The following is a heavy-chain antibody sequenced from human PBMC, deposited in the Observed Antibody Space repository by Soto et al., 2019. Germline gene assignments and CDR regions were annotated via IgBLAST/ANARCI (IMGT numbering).Heavy chain of an antibody. CDR3: ARDGNLYYYSSGACYYGMDV. V-gene: IGHV4-4*02. D-gene: IGHD3-22*01. CDR1: GGSISSSNW. CDR2: ISHSART. J-gene: IGHJ6*04. Sequence: SQTLSRPCVASGGSISSSNWRRWVRQPPGKGRARIGEISHSARTNYTPSLGSRVTISADKSKNQFCLKLSSVTAADTAVYYCARDGNLYYYSSGACYYGMDVWGKETT.